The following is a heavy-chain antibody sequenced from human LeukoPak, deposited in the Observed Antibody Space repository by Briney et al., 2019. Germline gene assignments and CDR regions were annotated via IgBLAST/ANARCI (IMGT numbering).Heavy chain of an antibody. CDR2: IYYSGST. V-gene: IGHV4-30-4*08. CDR3: ARITKLGILPLTFDY. D-gene: IGHD7-27*01. Sequence: PSETLSLTCTVSGGSISSGDYYWSWIRHPPGKGLEWIRYIYYSGSTYYNPSLKSRVTISVDTSKNQFSLKLSSVTAADTAVYYCARITKLGILPLTFDYWGQGTLVTVSS. CDR1: GGSISSGDYY. J-gene: IGHJ4*02.